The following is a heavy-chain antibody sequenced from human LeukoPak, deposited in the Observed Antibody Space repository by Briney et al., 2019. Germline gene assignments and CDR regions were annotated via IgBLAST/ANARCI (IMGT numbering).Heavy chain of an antibody. J-gene: IGHJ4*02. Sequence: GGSLRLSCEASGFTLSSYWMIWVRQAPGKGLEWVANIKQDGSEISYVDSAKGRFTISRDNAKNSLYLQMNSLRAEDTAVYYCVRGNPFGGYWGQGTLVTVSS. CDR1: GFTLSSYW. D-gene: IGHD2-15*01. CDR3: VRGNPFGGY. CDR2: IKQDGSEI. V-gene: IGHV3-7*03.